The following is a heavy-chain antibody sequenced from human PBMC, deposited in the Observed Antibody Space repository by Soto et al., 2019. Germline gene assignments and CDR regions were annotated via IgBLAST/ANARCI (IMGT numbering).Heavy chain of an antibody. V-gene: IGHV2-5*02. Sequence: SGPTLVNPTQTLTLTCTFSGFSLSTSGVGVGWIRQPPGKALEWLALIYWDDDKRYSPSLKSRLTITKDTSKNQVVLTMTNMDPVDTATSYCAHSDVGYDILTGWFDDWGQGTPVTVSS. CDR2: IYWDDDK. CDR1: GFSLSTSGVG. J-gene: IGHJ4*02. D-gene: IGHD3-9*01. CDR3: AHSDVGYDILTGWFDD.